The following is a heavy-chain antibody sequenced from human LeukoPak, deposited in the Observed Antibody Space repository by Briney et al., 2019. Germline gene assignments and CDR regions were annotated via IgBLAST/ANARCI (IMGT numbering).Heavy chain of an antibody. Sequence: SSETLSLTCSVSGGSISSHYWSWTPQSPGEGLEWIAYMHFSGSTLYSPSLKCRVTISIGTSRNQFSLRLNSVTAADKAVYYCARHVETHNENSFHPWGRGTLVTVSS. V-gene: IGHV4-59*08. D-gene: IGHD5-24*01. CDR2: MHFSGST. CDR1: GGSISSHY. CDR3: ARHVETHNENSFHP. J-gene: IGHJ5*02.